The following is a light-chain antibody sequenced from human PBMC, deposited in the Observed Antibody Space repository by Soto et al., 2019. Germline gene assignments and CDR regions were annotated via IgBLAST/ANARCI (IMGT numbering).Light chain of an antibody. CDR3: QQYNNLYT. V-gene: IGKV3-15*01. J-gene: IGKJ2*01. Sequence: EIVMTQSPATLSVSPGERATLSCRASQSVSSNLAWYQQKPGQAPRLLIYGASTRATGIPARFSGSGSGTEFTLTISSLQSEDVAVSYCQQYNNLYTFGQGTKLEIK. CDR2: GAS. CDR1: QSVSSN.